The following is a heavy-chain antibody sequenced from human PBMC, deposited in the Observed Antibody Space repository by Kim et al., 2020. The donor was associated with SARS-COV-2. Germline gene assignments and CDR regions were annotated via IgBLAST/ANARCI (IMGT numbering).Heavy chain of an antibody. J-gene: IGHJ6*02. D-gene: IGHD6-13*01. V-gene: IGHV3-23*01. CDR2: ISGSGGST. Sequence: GWSLRLSCAASGFIFSSYAMSWVRQAPGKGLEWVSGISGSGGSTDYADSVKGRFTISRDNSKNTLYLQMNSLRAEDSAIYYCAKGSSWYYYYGMDVWGQGTTVTVSS. CDR3: AKGSSWYYYYGMDV. CDR1: GFIFSSYA.